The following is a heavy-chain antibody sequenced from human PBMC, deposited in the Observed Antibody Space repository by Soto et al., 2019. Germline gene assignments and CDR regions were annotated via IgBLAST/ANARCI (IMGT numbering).Heavy chain of an antibody. CDR1: GFTFSSYA. CDR3: SKEPHGETNLGY. CDR2: ISGSGTST. V-gene: IGHV3-23*01. Sequence: PGGSLRLSCAASGFTFSSYAMSWVRQAPGKGLEWVSAISGSGTSTYYADSVKGRFTISRDNSKNTLYLQMNSLRAEDTAVYYCSKEPHGETNLGYRGQGTLVTVSS. J-gene: IGHJ4*02. D-gene: IGHD4-17*01.